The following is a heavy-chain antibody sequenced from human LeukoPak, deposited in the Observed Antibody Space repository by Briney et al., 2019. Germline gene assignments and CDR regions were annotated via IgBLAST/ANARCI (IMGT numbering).Heavy chain of an antibody. Sequence: RGSLRLSCAASGFTSSDYYMSWIRPAPGEGLEWVSYISSSSSTIYYADSVKGRFTISSDNAKNALYLQMSSLRAEDTAVYYCVRVEVGQLGNDYWGQGTLVTVS. CDR3: VRVEVGQLGNDY. CDR1: GFTSSDYY. V-gene: IGHV3-11*04. CDR2: ISSSSSTI. D-gene: IGHD1-26*01. J-gene: IGHJ4*02.